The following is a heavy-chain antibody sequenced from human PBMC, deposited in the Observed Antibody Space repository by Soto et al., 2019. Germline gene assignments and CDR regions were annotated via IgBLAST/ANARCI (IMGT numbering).Heavy chain of an antibody. CDR2: ISGGSDYI. D-gene: IGHD1-20*01. V-gene: IGHV3-21*01. J-gene: IGHJ4*02. Sequence: EVQLVESGGGLVKPGGSLRLSCAASGFTFSTYSMHWVRQAPGKGLEWVSSISGGSDYIYYSDSMKGRFTISRDNAKDSLFLQMDSLRAEDTAVYYCSNSIIGRPSDCWGRGTLVTVSS. CDR1: GFTFSTYS. CDR3: SNSIIGRPSDC.